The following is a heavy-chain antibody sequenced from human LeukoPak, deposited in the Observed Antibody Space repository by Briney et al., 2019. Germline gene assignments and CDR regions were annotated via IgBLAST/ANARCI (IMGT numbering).Heavy chain of an antibody. V-gene: IGHV4-34*01. CDR1: GRSFSGYY. CDR3: ARGLVWWASGNGMDV. Sequence: SETLSLTCAVYGRSFSGYYWSWIRQPPGKGLEWIGEINHSGSTNYNPSLKSRVTISVDTSRNQFSLKLSSVTAADTAVYYCARGLVWWASGNGMDVWGQGTTVTVSS. J-gene: IGHJ6*02. CDR2: INHSGST. D-gene: IGHD1-26*01.